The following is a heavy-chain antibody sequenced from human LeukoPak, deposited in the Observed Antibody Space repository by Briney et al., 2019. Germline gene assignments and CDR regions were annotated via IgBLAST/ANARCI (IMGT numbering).Heavy chain of an antibody. V-gene: IGHV3-23*01. CDR3: AKDEPTTVTTLPYYYYYGMDV. CDR2: ISGSGGST. D-gene: IGHD4-11*01. J-gene: IGHJ6*02. Sequence: QAGGSLRLSCAASGFTFSSYAMSWVRQAPGKGLEWVSAISGSGGSTYYADSVKGRFTISRDNSKNTLYLQMNSLRAEDTAVYYCAKDEPTTVTTLPYYYYYGMDVWGQGTTVTVSS. CDR1: GFTFSSYA.